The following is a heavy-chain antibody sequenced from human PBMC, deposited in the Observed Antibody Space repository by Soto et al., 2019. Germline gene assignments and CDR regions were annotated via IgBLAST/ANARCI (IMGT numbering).Heavy chain of an antibody. V-gene: IGHV5-51*01. Sequence: GESLKISCKGSGYSFTNYWIGWVRQMPGKGLEWMGIIYPGDSNTRYSPSFQGQVTISADKSISTAYLQWSSLKASDTAMYYCARPRSSSRNYYGMDVWGQGTTVTV. CDR2: IYPGDSNT. D-gene: IGHD6-13*01. CDR1: GYSFTNYW. CDR3: ARPRSSSRNYYGMDV. J-gene: IGHJ6*02.